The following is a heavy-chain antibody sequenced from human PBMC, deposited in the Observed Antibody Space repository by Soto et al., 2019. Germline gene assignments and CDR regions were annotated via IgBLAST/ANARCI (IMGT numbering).Heavy chain of an antibody. Sequence: GGSLRLSCAASGFTFSSYAMSWVRQAPGKGLEWVAVIWYDGSNEHYADSVKGRFTISKDNSKNTLYLQMNSLRAEDTAMYYCARDDIPGVAVSTYGMDVWGQGTTVTVSS. CDR3: ARDDIPGVAVSTYGMDV. CDR1: GFTFSSYA. CDR2: IWYDGSNE. V-gene: IGHV3-33*08. D-gene: IGHD6-19*01. J-gene: IGHJ6*02.